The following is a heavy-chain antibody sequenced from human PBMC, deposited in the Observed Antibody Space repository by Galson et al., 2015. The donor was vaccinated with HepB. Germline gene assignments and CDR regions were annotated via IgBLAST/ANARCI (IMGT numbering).Heavy chain of an antibody. CDR3: ARAELLFDY. CDR2: ISSSSSTI. CDR1: GFTFSSYA. Sequence: SLRLSCAASGFTFSSYAMSWVRQAPGKGLEWVSYISSSSSTIYYADSVKGRFTISRDNAKNSLYLQMNSLGDEDTAVYYCARAELLFDYWGQGTLVTVSS. V-gene: IGHV3-48*02. D-gene: IGHD2-15*01. J-gene: IGHJ4*02.